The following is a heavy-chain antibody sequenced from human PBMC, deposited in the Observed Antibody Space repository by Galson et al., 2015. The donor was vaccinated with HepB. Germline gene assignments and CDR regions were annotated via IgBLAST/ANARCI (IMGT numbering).Heavy chain of an antibody. Sequence: SLRLSCAASGFTFSSYGMSWVRQAPGKGLEWVSYISTGSSTKYCADSVKGRLTISRDNAKSSLYLQLNSLRDEDTAVYYCARSLGRRGVDPQPYYFDYWGQGTLVTVSS. V-gene: IGHV3-48*02. D-gene: IGHD3-10*01. J-gene: IGHJ4*02. CDR2: ISTGSSTK. CDR3: ARSLGRRGVDPQPYYFDY. CDR1: GFTFSSYG.